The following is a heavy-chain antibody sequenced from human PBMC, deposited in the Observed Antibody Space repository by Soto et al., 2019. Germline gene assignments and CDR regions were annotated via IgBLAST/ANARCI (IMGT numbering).Heavy chain of an antibody. CDR2: ISAYNGNT. D-gene: IGHD3-3*01. CDR1: GYTFTSYG. CDR3: AREKITIFGVVPPYYYYGMHV. Sequence: ASDKVSCKASGYTFTSYGISWVRQAPGQGIEWMGWISAYNGNTHYAQKHQSRVTMTTDTSTSTAYMELRSLRSEDTAMYYCAREKITIFGVVPPYYYYGMHVWGQGTTVTVSS. J-gene: IGHJ6*02. V-gene: IGHV1-18*01.